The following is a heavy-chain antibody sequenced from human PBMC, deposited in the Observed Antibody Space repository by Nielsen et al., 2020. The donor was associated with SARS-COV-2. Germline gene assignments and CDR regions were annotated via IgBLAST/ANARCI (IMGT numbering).Heavy chain of an antibody. CDR3: AKESDYGDYIDY. CDR1: GFTFDDYA. D-gene: IGHD4-17*01. J-gene: IGHJ4*02. CDR2: ISWNSGSI. Sequence: SLKISCAASGFTFDDYAMRWVRQAPGKGLEWVSGISWNSGSIGYADSVKGRFTISRDNAKNSLYLQMNSLRAEDTALYYCAKESDYGDYIDYWGQGTLVTVSS. V-gene: IGHV3-9*01.